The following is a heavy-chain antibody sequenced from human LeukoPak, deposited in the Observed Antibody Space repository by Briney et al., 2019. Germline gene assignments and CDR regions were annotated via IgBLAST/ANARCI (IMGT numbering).Heavy chain of an antibody. CDR3: ARRSEAYDSSGYYYYFDY. CDR1: GGSISSYY. J-gene: IGHJ4*02. Sequence: PSETPSLTCTVSGGSISSYYWSWIRQPPGKGLEWIGYIYYSGSTNYNPSLKSRVTISVDTSKNQFSLKLSSVTAADTAVYYCARRSEAYDSSGYYYYFDYWGQGTLVTVSS. D-gene: IGHD3-22*01. V-gene: IGHV4-59*08. CDR2: IYYSGST.